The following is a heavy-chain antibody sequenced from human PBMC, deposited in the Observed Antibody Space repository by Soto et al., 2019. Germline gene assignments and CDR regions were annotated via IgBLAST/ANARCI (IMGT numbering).Heavy chain of an antibody. CDR1: GSALNSGNYY. CDR2: IYVTGAV. J-gene: IGHJ5*02. V-gene: IGHV4-31*03. D-gene: IGHD2-21*01. Sequence: SETLSLPCRVSGSALNSGNYYWSWIRQVPGKGLEWIGHIYVTGAVDYNPSLRDRITISQDTSERQFSLNLRLVTAADTAVYYCARLRIATNNYKWFDPWGQGTLAT. CDR3: ARLRIATNNYKWFDP.